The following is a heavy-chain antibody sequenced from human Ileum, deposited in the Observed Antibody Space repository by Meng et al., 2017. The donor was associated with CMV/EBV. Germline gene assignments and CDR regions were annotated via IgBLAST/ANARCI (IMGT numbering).Heavy chain of an antibody. J-gene: IGHJ6*02. V-gene: IGHV3-23*01. Sequence: GESLKISCAASAFTFSSYAMSWVRQAPGKGLEWVSSISGSGGTAYYADSVKGRFTISRDNSKNTLYLQMDSLGAEDTAVYYCAKSLTYFHYHGMDVWGQGTTVTVSS. CDR3: AKSLTYFHYHGMDV. D-gene: IGHD4/OR15-4a*01. CDR1: AFTFSSYA. CDR2: ISGSGGTA.